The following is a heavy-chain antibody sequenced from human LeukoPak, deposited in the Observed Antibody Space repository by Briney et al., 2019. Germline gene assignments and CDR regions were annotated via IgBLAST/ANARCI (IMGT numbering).Heavy chain of an antibody. D-gene: IGHD3-10*01. CDR1: GGSISSYY. Sequence: SETLSLTCTVSGGSISSYYWGWIRQPPGKGLEWIGSIYHSGSTYYNPSLKSRVTISVDTSKNQFSLKLSSVTAADTAVYYCARDSFSEGSGVDYWGQGTLVTVSS. V-gene: IGHV4-38-2*02. CDR3: ARDSFSEGSGVDY. J-gene: IGHJ4*02. CDR2: IYHSGST.